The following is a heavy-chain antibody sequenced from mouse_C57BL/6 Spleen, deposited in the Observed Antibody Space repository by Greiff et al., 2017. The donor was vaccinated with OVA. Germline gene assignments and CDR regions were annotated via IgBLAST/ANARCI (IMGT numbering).Heavy chain of an antibody. J-gene: IGHJ3*01. CDR2: IWTGGGT. D-gene: IGHD1-1*01. CDR1: GFSLTSYA. CDR3: ARNYDGSSYPFAD. V-gene: IGHV2-9-1*01. Sequence: VKLMESGPGLVAPSQSLSITCTVSGFSLTSYAISWVRQPPGQGLEWLGVIWTGGGTNYHSALNSRLSISKDNSKSQVFLKMNSLQTDDTARDYCARNYDGSSYPFADWGQGTLVTVSA.